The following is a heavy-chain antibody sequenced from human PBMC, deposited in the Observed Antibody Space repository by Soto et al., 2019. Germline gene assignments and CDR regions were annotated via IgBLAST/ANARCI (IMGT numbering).Heavy chain of an antibody. CDR3: ARQDRIAAAGTRAVGSYYYGMDV. D-gene: IGHD6-13*01. CDR1: GGSISSSSYY. Sequence: SETLSLTCTVSGGSISSSSYYWGWIRQPPGKGLEWIGSIYYSGSTYYNPSLKSRVTISVDTSKNQFSLKLSSVTAADTAVYYCARQDRIAAAGTRAVGSYYYGMDVWGQGTTVTVSS. CDR2: IYYSGST. V-gene: IGHV4-39*01. J-gene: IGHJ6*02.